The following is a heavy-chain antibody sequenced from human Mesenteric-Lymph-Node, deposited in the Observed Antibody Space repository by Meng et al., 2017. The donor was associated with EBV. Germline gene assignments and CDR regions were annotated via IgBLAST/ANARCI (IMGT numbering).Heavy chain of an antibody. Sequence: QVQLVQSGSEWKKPGXSVKVSCXASGYIFTRYAMNWVRQAPGQGREWMGWISAYNGNTKYAQKLQGRVTMTTDTSTSTAYMELRSLISDDTAVYYCARVGREWELLGWFDPWGQGTLVTVSS. D-gene: IGHD1-26*01. J-gene: IGHJ5*02. CDR1: GYIFTRYA. CDR2: ISAYNGNT. CDR3: ARVGREWELLGWFDP. V-gene: IGHV1-18*01.